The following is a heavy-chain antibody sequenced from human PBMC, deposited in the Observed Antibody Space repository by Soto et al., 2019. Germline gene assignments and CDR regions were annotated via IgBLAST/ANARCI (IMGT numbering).Heavy chain of an antibody. CDR2: INPDGSFT. Sequence: EVQLVESGGGLVQPGGSLRLSCVASGYTFSSHWIHWVRQAPGQGLVGVSRINPDGSFTSYAESVKGRFTISRDNAKNTLYLEMNSLRAEDTAEYYCARPRSMSSSGFDIWGQGTMVTVSS. V-gene: IGHV3-74*01. CDR3: ARPRSMSSSGFDI. J-gene: IGHJ3*02. D-gene: IGHD6-6*01. CDR1: GYTFSSHW.